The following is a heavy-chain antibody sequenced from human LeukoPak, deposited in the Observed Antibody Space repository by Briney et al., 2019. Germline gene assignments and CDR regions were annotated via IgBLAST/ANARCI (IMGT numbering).Heavy chain of an antibody. J-gene: IGHJ5*02. CDR1: GGSFSGYY. D-gene: IGHD3-10*01. CDR3: ARGHSVLLWFGEFHMGNWSDP. V-gene: IGHV4-34*01. CDR2: INHSGST. Sequence: SETLSLTCAVYGGSFSGYYWSWIRQPPGKGLEWIGEINHSGSTNYNPSLKSRVTISVDTSKNQFSLKLSSVTAADTAVYYCARGHSVLLWFGEFHMGNWSDPWGQGTLVTVSS.